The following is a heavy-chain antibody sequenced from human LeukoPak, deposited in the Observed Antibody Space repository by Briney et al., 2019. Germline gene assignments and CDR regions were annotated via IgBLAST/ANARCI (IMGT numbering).Heavy chain of an antibody. CDR1: GFTVSSNS. Sequence: GGSLRLSCTVSGFTVSSNSMSWVRQAPGKGLEWVSFIYSDNTHYSDSVKGRFTISRDNSKNTLYLQMNSLRAEDTAVYFCARRAGAYSHPYDYWGQGTLVTVSS. V-gene: IGHV3-53*01. J-gene: IGHJ4*02. D-gene: IGHD4/OR15-4a*01. CDR2: IYSDNT. CDR3: ARRAGAYSHPYDY.